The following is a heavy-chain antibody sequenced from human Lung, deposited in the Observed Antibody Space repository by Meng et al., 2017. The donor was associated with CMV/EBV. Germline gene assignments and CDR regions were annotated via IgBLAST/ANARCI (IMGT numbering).Heavy chain of an antibody. D-gene: IGHD2-8*01. J-gene: IGHJ4*02. CDR1: GYPFTSYP. CDR3: ATNAFDY. V-gene: IGHV1-3*04. CDR2: INTDNGDT. Sequence: SVKISCTASGYPFTSYPLHWVRQAPGQSLEWMGWINTDNGDTRFSQHLQGRVTISTDTSATTAYMELSSLRLDDTAIYYCATNAFDYWGQGTLVTVSS.